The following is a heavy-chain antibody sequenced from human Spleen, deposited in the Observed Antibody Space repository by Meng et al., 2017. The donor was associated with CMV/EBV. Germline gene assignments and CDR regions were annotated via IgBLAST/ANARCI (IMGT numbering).Heavy chain of an antibody. CDR1: GFTFSSYE. D-gene: IGHD6-19*01. CDR3: TRVSTSGWYSRSDYYYYGMDV. V-gene: IGHV3-48*03. CDR2: ISSSSSTI. J-gene: IGHJ6*02. Sequence: GESLKISCAASGFTFSSYEMNWVRQAPGKGLEWVSSISSSSSTIYYADSVKGRFTISRDNAKNSLYLQMNSLRAEDTAVYYCTRVSTSGWYSRSDYYYYGMDVWGQGTTVTVSS.